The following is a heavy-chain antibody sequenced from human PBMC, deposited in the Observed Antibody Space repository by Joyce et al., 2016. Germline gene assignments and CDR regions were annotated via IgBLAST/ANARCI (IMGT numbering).Heavy chain of an antibody. D-gene: IGHD6-25*01. V-gene: IGHV3-30*18. J-gene: IGHJ4*02. CDR3: AKILTATYSSGWFLDY. CDR2: ISYDGIYK. CDR1: GLPLSNYG. Sequence: QVQLVESGGGVVQPGRSLRLSCAASGLPLSNYGVHWVRQAPGKGLGWVAVISYDGIYKYYADSVEGRFTISRDNSKNTVFLEMNSLRTEDTAVYYCAKILTATYSSGWFLDYWGQGTLVTVSS.